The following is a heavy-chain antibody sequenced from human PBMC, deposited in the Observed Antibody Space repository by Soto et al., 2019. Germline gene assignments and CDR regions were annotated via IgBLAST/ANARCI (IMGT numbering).Heavy chain of an antibody. V-gene: IGHV3-23*01. D-gene: IGHD2-2*01. CDR2: ISGSGANT. J-gene: IGHJ4*02. CDR3: VRNHYSTANFDY. CDR1: GFTFSSYA. Sequence: DVQVLESGGGLVQPGGSLTLSCAASGFTFSSYAMSWVRQAPGKGLEWVSSISGSGANTFYADSVRGRVTFSRDNSKNTLYLQMSSLRVEDAALYYCVRNHYSTANFDYWGQGTLVTVSS.